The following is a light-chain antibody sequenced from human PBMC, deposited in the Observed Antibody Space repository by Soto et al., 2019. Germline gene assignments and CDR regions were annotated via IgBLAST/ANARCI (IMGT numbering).Light chain of an antibody. CDR2: DVS. Sequence: HCVLTQPASVSGSPGQSITISCTGTSSVVGGYNYVSWYQHHPGKAPKLMIYDVSNRPSGVSNRFSGSKSGNTASLTISGLQAEDEADYYCSSYTSSSTRVFGTGTKVTVL. CDR1: SSVVGGYNY. CDR3: SSYTSSSTRV. J-gene: IGLJ1*01. V-gene: IGLV2-14*03.